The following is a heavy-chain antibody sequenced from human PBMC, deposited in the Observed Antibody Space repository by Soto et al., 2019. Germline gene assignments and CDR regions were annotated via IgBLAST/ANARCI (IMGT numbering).Heavy chain of an antibody. V-gene: IGHV1-18*01. CDR3: ARDEPYCSGGSCNGWFDP. D-gene: IGHD2-15*01. CDR1: GYTFTSYG. CDR2: ISAYNGNT. Sequence: ASVKVSCKASGYTFTSYGISWVRQAPGQGLEWMGWISAYNGNTNYAQKLQGRVTMTTDTSTSTAYMELRSLRSDDTAVYYCARDEPYCSGGSCNGWFDPWGQGTLVTVSS. J-gene: IGHJ5*02.